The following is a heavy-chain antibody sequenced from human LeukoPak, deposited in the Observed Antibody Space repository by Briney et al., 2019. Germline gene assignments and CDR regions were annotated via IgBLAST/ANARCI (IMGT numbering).Heavy chain of an antibody. V-gene: IGHV3-7*01. CDR1: KFIFSNYW. CDR3: AREDGYCSGGNCYSYFDS. CDR2: IKKTGSET. Sequence: GGSLRLSCAASKFIFSNYWMSWVRKAPGKGLEWVAYIKKTGSETYYVDSVKGRFTITRDNARNSLFLQMNSLRAEDTAVYYRAREDGYCSGGNCYSYFDSWGQGTLVTVSS. J-gene: IGHJ4*02. D-gene: IGHD2-15*01.